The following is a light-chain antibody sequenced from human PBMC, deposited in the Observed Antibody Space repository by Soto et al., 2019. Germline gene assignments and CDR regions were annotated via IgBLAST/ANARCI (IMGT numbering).Light chain of an antibody. CDR2: EIS. J-gene: IGKJ3*01. CDR1: PGVRNS. Sequence: DIQMTQSPSSLSASAGDSVTITCRASPGVRNSLDWYQQKPGKAPKRLIYEISSLQSGVPSRFSGTGSGTEFTLTISSLQPEDFATYYCLQHSSYPFTFGPGTKVDIK. CDR3: LQHSSYPFT. V-gene: IGKV1-17*01.